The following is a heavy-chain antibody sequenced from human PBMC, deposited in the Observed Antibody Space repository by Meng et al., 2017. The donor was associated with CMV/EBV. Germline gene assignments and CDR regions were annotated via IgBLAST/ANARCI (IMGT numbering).Heavy chain of an antibody. CDR3: AHHADIAAAGSYYY. D-gene: IGHD6-13*01. Sequence: TLNDADHTRLQPNQTAHLTCTFSVFSLRNIGVGLGMIRQPPGKALELPALIYWDDDKRYSPSLKSRLTITKDTSKNQVVLTMTNMDPVDTATYYCAHHADIAAAGSYYYWGQGTLVTVSS. CDR2: IYWDDDK. V-gene: IGHV2-5*02. J-gene: IGHJ4*02. CDR1: VFSLRNIGVG.